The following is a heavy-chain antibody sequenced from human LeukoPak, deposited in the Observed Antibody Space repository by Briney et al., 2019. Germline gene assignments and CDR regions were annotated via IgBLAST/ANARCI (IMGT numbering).Heavy chain of an antibody. V-gene: IGHV3-74*01. J-gene: IGHJ5*02. Sequence: GGSLRLSCAASGFTFSTYWMHWVRQAPGKGLVWVSRINSDGSNTIYADSMKGRFTISRDNAKNTLYLQMNSLRAEDTAVYYCAGGHYYGSGTYYLNWLDPWGQGTLVTVSS. CDR2: INSDGSNT. D-gene: IGHD3-10*01. CDR3: AGGHYYGSGTYYLNWLDP. CDR1: GFTFSTYW.